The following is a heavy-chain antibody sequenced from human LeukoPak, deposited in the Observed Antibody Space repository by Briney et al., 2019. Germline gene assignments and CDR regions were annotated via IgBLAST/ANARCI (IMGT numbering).Heavy chain of an antibody. CDR1: GYIFTTYY. CDR3: ARGSANNGAGPKRAFEY. V-gene: IGHV1-46*01. Sequence: ASVKVSCKASGYIFTTYYMHWLRQAPGQGPEWMGIINPRGGSTDYAQKFQGRVTMTSDTSTSTVYMELKSLRSDDTAIYYCARGSANNGAGPKRAFEYWGQGTLVTLSS. D-gene: IGHD1/OR15-1a*01. J-gene: IGHJ4*02. CDR2: INPRGGST.